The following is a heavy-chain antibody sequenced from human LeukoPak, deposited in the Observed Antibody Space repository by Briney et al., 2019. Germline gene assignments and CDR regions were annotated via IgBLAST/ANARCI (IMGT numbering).Heavy chain of an antibody. Sequence: GGSLRLSCAASGFTFSSYAMHWVRQAPGKGLEYVSAISNNGDSTYYANSVKGRFTISRDNSKNTLYLQMGSLRAEDMAVYYCARVGQLGFDYWGQGTLVTVSS. CDR2: ISNNGDST. D-gene: IGHD6-6*01. J-gene: IGHJ4*02. V-gene: IGHV3-64*01. CDR3: ARVGQLGFDY. CDR1: GFTFSSYA.